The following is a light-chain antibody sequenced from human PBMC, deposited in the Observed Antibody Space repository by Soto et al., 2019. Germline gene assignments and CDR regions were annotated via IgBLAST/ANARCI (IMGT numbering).Light chain of an antibody. J-gene: IGKJ2*01. CDR2: GAS. Sequence: EIVLTQSPGTLSVSLGERATLSCRASQSVGPNLAWYQQRPGQAPRLLRYGASKRATGVPARFSGRGSGTEFTLTITSLQSEDFAVYYCHQYNNRPPYTFGQGTHLQIK. V-gene: IGKV3-15*01. CDR3: HQYNNRPPYT. CDR1: QSVGPN.